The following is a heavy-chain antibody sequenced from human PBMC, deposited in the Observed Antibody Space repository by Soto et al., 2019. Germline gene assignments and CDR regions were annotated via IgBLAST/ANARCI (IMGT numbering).Heavy chain of an antibody. J-gene: IGHJ6*02. CDR3: ARRKRVGATVLYYYYGMDV. D-gene: IGHD1-26*01. V-gene: IGHV4-39*01. Sequence: QLQLQESGPGLVKPSETLSLTCTVSGGSISSSSYYWGWIRQPPGKGLEWIGSIYYSGSTYYNPSLKSRVTISVDTSKNQFSLKLSSVTAADTAVYYCARRKRVGATVLYYYYGMDVWGQGTTVTVSS. CDR2: IYYSGST. CDR1: GGSISSSSYY.